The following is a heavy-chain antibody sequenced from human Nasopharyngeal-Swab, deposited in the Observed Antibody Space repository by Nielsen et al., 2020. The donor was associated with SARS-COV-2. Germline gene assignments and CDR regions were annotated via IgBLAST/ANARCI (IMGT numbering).Heavy chain of an antibody. CDR2: INPSGGST. V-gene: IGHV1-46*01. D-gene: IGHD2-21*01. J-gene: IGHJ4*02. CDR3: ARGGIPPHFRSYFDY. CDR1: GYTFTSYY. Sequence: ASVKVSCKASGYTFTSYYMHWVRQAPGQGLEWTGIINPSGGSTSYAQKFQGRVTMTRDTSTSTVYMELSSLRSEDTAVYYCARGGIPPHFRSYFDYWGQGTLVTVSS.